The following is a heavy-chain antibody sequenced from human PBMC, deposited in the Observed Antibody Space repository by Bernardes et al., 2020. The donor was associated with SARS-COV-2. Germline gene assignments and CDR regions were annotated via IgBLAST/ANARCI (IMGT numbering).Heavy chain of an antibody. D-gene: IGHD3-16*02. V-gene: IGHV3-23*01. J-gene: IGHJ4*02. Sequence: GGSLRLSCAASGFTFSNYVMSWVRQAPGKGLEWVSGLSGSGGSTYYADSVRGRFTISRDNFKNTLYLQMNSLRAEDTAVYYCAKDKSPMITFGGVIASFFDYWGQGTLVTVSS. CDR1: GFTFSNYV. CDR2: LSGSGGST. CDR3: AKDKSPMITFGGVIASFFDY.